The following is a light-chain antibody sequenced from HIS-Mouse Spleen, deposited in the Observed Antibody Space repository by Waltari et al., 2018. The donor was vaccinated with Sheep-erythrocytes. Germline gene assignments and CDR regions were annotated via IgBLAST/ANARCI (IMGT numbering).Light chain of an antibody. CDR2: DVS. Sequence: QSALTQPRSVSGSPGQSVTISCTGTSSDVGGYNYVSWYQQHPGKAPKLMVYDVSKRPSVVPYRFSGSTSGNTASLTISGLQAEDEADYYCCSYAGSYNHVFATGTKVTVL. V-gene: IGLV2-11*01. J-gene: IGLJ1*01. CDR1: SSDVGGYNY. CDR3: CSYAGSYNHV.